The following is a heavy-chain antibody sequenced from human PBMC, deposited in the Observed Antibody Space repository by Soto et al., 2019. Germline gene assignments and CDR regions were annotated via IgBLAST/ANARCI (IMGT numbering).Heavy chain of an antibody. V-gene: IGHV3-74*03. CDR3: ARDQTVTGPSTFDY. CDR2: IDAAGSGT. Sequence: EVQLVESGGGLVQPGGSLRLSCAASGFTFRTYWMHWVRQSPGKGLVWVSRIDAAGSGTTHAAAVEGRFTISRDNAKNTLYLQMNSLRAEDTAVYYCARDQTVTGPSTFDYCGQGTLVTVSS. CDR1: GFTFRTYW. D-gene: IGHD6-19*01. J-gene: IGHJ4*02.